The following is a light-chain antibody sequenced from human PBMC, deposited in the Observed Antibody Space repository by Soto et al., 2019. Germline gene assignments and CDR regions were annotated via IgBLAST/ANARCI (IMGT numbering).Light chain of an antibody. V-gene: IGLV2-11*01. CDR3: CSHAGDYTYV. J-gene: IGLJ1*01. CDR1: SADVGGYTY. CDR2: DVS. Sequence: QSALTQPRSVSGAPGQSVTISCTGTSADVGGYTYVSWYQQHPGTAPKVMIYDVSKRLSGVPDRFSASKSGNTASLTIAGRHAEDEDDYYCCSHAGDYTYVFGTGTKVTVL.